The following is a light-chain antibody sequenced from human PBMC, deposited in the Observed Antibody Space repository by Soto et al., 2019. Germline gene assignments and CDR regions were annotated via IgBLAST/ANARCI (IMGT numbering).Light chain of an antibody. CDR3: ATWDDTLTAVV. CDR1: SSNIGNNI. J-gene: IGLJ3*02. V-gene: IGLV1-44*01. Sequence: QSVLTQAPSASGTPGQRVTISCSGSSSNIGNNIVNWYQLLPGTAPKLLIYNNNQRPSGVPDRFSGSKSGTSASLAISGLQSEDGTDYYCATWDDTLTAVVFGGGTQLTVL. CDR2: NNN.